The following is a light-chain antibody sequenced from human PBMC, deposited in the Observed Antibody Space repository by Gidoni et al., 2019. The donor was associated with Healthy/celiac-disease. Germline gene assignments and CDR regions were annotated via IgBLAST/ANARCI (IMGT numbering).Light chain of an antibody. CDR3: QQYGSSPPWT. Sequence: ELLLTQSPGPLSLSPGERATLSCRASQSVSSSYLAWYQQKPGQAPRLLIYGASSRATGIPDRFSGSGSGTEFTLTISRLEPEDFAVYYCQQYGSSPPWTFXQXTKVEIK. CDR1: QSVSSSY. V-gene: IGKV3-20*01. CDR2: GAS. J-gene: IGKJ1*01.